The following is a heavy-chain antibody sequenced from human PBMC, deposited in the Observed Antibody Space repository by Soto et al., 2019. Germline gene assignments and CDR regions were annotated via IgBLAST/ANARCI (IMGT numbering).Heavy chain of an antibody. CDR2: IYYSGST. CDR1: GGSISSGDYY. D-gene: IGHD1-26*01. CDR3: ARDNPREEYYYYGMDV. V-gene: IGHV4-30-4*01. J-gene: IGHJ6*02. Sequence: SETLSLTCTVSGGSISSGDYYWSWIRQPPGKGLEWIGYIYYSGSTYYNPSLKSRVTISVDTSKNQFSLKLSSVTAADTAVYYCARDNPREEYYYYGMDVWGQGTTVTVSS.